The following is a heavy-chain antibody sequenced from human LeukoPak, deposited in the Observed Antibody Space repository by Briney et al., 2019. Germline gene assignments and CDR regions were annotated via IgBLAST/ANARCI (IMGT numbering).Heavy chain of an antibody. D-gene: IGHD7-27*01. V-gene: IGHV1-69*01. J-gene: IGHJ4*02. CDR3: ARDQELGIDRYYFNY. Sequence: SVKVSCKASGGTFSSYAISWVRQAPGQGLEWMGGIIPIFGTANYAQKFQGRVTITADESTSTAYMELSSLRSEDTAVYYCARDQELGIDRYYFNYWGQGTLVTVSS. CDR2: IIPIFGTA. CDR1: GGTFSSYA.